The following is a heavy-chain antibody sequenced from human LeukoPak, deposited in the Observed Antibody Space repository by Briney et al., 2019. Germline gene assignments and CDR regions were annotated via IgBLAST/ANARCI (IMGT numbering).Heavy chain of an antibody. V-gene: IGHV1-69*13. Sequence: SVKVSCKASGGTFSSYAISLVRQATGQGLEWMGGIIPIFGTANYAQKFQGRVTITADESTSTAYMELSSLRSEDTAVYYCARNPSPCGGKRVPFDYWGQGTLVTVSS. CDR2: IIPIFGTA. D-gene: IGHD4-23*01. J-gene: IGHJ4*02. CDR1: GGTFSSYA. CDR3: ARNPSPCGGKRVPFDY.